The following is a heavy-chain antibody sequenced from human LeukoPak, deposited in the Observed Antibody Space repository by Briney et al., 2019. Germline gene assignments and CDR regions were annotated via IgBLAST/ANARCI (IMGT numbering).Heavy chain of an antibody. V-gene: IGHV4-61*01. J-gene: IGHJ4*02. CDR3: ARVSAAGTGPDY. D-gene: IGHD6-13*01. CDR2: MSNSGHT. Sequence: SETLSLTCTVSGGSVSSGNYYWSWIRQPPGKGLEWIGCMSNSGHTDSTPSLKSRVTISVDTSNNQFSLKLNSVTAADTAVYYCARVSAAGTGPDYWGQGTLVTVSS. CDR1: GGSVSSGNYY.